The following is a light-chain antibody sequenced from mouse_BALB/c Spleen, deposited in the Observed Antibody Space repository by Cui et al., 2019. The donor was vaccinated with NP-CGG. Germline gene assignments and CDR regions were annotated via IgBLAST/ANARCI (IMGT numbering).Light chain of an antibody. CDR2: GTN. CDR1: TGAVTTSNY. Sequence: QAFVTHESALTTSPGETVTFTCRSSTGAVTTSNYANWVQEKPDHLFTGLIGGTNNRAPGVPTRFSGSLIGNKAALTITGAQTEDEAIYFCALWYSNHWVFGGGTKLTVL. CDR3: ALWYSNHWV. J-gene: IGLJ1*01. V-gene: IGLV1*01.